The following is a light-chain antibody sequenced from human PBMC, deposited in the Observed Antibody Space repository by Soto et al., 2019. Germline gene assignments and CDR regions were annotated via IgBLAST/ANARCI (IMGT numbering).Light chain of an antibody. V-gene: IGKV1-16*02. Sequence: DLQMTPSPSSLSASVGDTVTITCRASQDIGNFFAWFQQKPGKAPKSLISAASSLQSGVPSKFSVSGSGTDIFLTINSLQPEDGATYYCQQYHSWPATFGGGTKVEI. CDR2: AAS. J-gene: IGKJ4*01. CDR1: QDIGNF. CDR3: QQYHSWPAT.